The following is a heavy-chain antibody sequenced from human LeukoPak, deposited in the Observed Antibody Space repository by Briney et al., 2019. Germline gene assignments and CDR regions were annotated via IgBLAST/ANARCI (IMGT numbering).Heavy chain of an antibody. CDR2: ISSSSSTI. CDR1: GFMFSDYN. Sequence: GGSLRLSCAASGFMFSDYNMNWARQAPGKGLEWVSYISSSSSTIYYADSVKGRFTISRDNAKKSVYLQVNSLRAEDTAVYYCAFSGSYGVYWGQGTLVTVSS. D-gene: IGHD3-16*01. CDR3: AFSGSYGVY. V-gene: IGHV3-48*01. J-gene: IGHJ4*02.